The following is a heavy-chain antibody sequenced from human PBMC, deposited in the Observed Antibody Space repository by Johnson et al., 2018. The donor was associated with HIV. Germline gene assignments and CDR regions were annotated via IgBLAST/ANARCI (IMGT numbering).Heavy chain of an antibody. CDR2: IYSGGST. V-gene: IGHV3-53*01. CDR1: EFTVSSNY. J-gene: IGHJ3*02. Sequence: VQLVESGGALIQPGGSLRLSCAASEFTVSSNYMSWVRQAPGKGLEWVSVIYSGGSTYYADSVKGRFTISRDNSKHTLYLQMNSLRAEDTAVYYCARHYSSGWSHDAFDIWGQGTMVTVSS. D-gene: IGHD6-19*01. CDR3: ARHYSSGWSHDAFDI.